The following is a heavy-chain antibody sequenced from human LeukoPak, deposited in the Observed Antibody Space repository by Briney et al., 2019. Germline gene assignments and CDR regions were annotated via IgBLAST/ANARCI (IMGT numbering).Heavy chain of an antibody. V-gene: IGHV3-74*01. CDR2: IKSDATIT. CDR3: ARREPAFDY. J-gene: IGHJ4*02. Sequence: GGSLRLSCAASGFTFSSYWMEWVRQEPGKGLVWVSRIKSDATITNYADSVRGRFTISRDNARNTLYLQMNSLRVEDTAVYYCARREPAFDYWGQGTLVTVSS. D-gene: IGHD1-14*01. CDR1: GFTFSSYW.